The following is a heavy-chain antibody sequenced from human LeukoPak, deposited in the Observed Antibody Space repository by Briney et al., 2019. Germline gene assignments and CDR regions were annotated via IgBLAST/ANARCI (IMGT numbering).Heavy chain of an antibody. Sequence: TSETLSLTCAVYGGSFSGYYWSWIRQPPGKGLEWIGEINHSGSTNYNPSLKSRVTISVDTSKNQFSLKLSSVTAADTAVYYCARGWIQLWSTGPFDYWGQGTLVTVSS. J-gene: IGHJ4*02. V-gene: IGHV4-34*01. CDR1: GGSFSGYY. CDR2: INHSGST. D-gene: IGHD5-18*01. CDR3: ARGWIQLWSTGPFDY.